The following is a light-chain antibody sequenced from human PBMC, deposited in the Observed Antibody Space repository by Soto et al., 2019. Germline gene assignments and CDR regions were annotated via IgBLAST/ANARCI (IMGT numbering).Light chain of an antibody. V-gene: IGLV2-14*01. CDR3: SSYTSRSTVV. CDR2: DVS. J-gene: IGLJ2*01. Sequence: QSALTQPASVSGSPGQTVTISCTGTSPDVGIYNYVSWYQLQPPNAHKLMIYDVSAPPSVVSNLSSGNKSDDTASLTTSGLQAEEEADYYCSSYTSRSTVVFGGGTKLTVL. CDR1: SPDVGIYNY.